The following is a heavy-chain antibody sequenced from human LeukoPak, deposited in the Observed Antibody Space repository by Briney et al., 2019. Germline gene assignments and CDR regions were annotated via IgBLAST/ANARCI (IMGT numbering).Heavy chain of an antibody. Sequence: SVKVSCKASGNSISNYAVSWVRQAPGQGFEWMGGIIPIFGIADYAQKFQGRVTITADQSTSTTYMALSSLKSEDTATYYCTTRACHAGGCSSSFYYYYGLHFWGQGTTVSVSS. CDR3: TTRACHAGGCSSSFYYYYGLHF. V-gene: IGHV1-69*10. CDR1: GNSISNYA. CDR2: IIPIFGIA. D-gene: IGHD3-16*01. J-gene: IGHJ6*02.